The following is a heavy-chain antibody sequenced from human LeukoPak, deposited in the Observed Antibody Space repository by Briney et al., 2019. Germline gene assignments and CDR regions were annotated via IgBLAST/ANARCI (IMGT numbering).Heavy chain of an antibody. CDR3: ARDPRGPTGYDSSGRDSFDY. J-gene: IGHJ4*02. CDR1: GFTFEDYA. CDR2: IFYDGSMK. V-gene: IGHV3-30*03. D-gene: IGHD3-22*01. Sequence: GGSLRLSCEASGFTFEDYAMHWVRQAPGKGLEWVAVIFYDGSMKYYTDSVKGRFTISRDNSKNTLYLQMNSLRAEDTAVYYCARDPRGPTGYDSSGRDSFDYWGQGTLVTVSS.